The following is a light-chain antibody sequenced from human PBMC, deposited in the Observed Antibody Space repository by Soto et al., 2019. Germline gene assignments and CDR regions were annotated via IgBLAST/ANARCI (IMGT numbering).Light chain of an antibody. V-gene: IGKV4-1*01. CDR1: QSILYSSNNKNY. CDR2: WAS. Sequence: DIVLTQSPDSLAVSLGERATINCKSSQSILYSSNNKNYLAWYQQKPGQPPKLLIYWASTRESGVPDRFSGIVSGPDFTLTISPLPPEYVAVYYCHPYSSCVVFGHGAKVQIK. CDR3: HPYSSCVV. J-gene: IGKJ1*01.